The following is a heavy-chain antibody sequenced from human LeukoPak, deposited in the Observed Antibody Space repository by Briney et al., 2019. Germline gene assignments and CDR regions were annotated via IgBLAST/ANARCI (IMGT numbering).Heavy chain of an antibody. CDR2: ISYDGSNK. D-gene: IGHD3-3*01. Sequence: GGSLRLSCAASGFTFSSYAMHWVRQAPGKGLEWVAVISYDGSNKYYADSVKGRFTISRDNSKNTRYLQMNSMRAEDTAVYYCARDPPTIFGVVILGQKFDYWGQGTLVTVSS. CDR3: ARDPPTIFGVVILGQKFDY. J-gene: IGHJ4*02. CDR1: GFTFSSYA. V-gene: IGHV3-30*04.